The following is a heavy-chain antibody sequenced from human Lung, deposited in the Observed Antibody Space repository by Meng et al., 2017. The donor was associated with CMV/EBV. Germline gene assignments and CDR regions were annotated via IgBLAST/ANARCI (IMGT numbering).Heavy chain of an antibody. J-gene: IGHJ4*02. CDR3: ASEGEYYYDSSGYYGYFDY. V-gene: IGHV4-4*02. D-gene: IGHD3-22*01. CDR2: IYHSGST. CDR1: ISRSNW. Sequence: ISRSNWWSWVRQPPGKGLEGIGEIYHSGSTNYNPSLKSRVTISVDKSKNQFSLKLSSVTAADTAVYYCASEGEYYYDSSGYYGYFDYWGQGTLVTVSS.